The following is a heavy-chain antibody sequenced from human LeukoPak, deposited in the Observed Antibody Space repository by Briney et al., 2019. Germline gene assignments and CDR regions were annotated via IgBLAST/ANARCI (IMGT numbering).Heavy chain of an antibody. CDR1: RGTFSSYA. CDR3: AKGGIVVVTAIPDY. V-gene: IGHV1-69*01. Sequence: SVKVSCKASRGTFSSYAISWVRQAPGQGLEWMGGIIPIFGTANYAQKFQGRVTITADESTSTAYMEMSSLRAEDTAVYYCAKGGIVVVTAIPDYWGQGTQVTVSS. J-gene: IGHJ4*02. CDR2: IIPIFGTA. D-gene: IGHD2-21*02.